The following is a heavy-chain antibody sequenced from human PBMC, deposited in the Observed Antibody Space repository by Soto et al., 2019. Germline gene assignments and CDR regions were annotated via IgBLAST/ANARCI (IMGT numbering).Heavy chain of an antibody. Sequence: QVQLVQSGAEVKKPGSSVKVSCKASGYTFTSYGISWVRQAPGQGLEWMGWISAYNGNTNYAQKLQGRVTMTTDTSTSTAYMELRSLRSDDTAVYYCARHMIPFYYYYYGMDVWGQGTTVTVSS. CDR3: ARHMIPFYYYYYGMDV. J-gene: IGHJ6*02. CDR1: GYTFTSYG. CDR2: ISAYNGNT. D-gene: IGHD2-21*01. V-gene: IGHV1-18*01.